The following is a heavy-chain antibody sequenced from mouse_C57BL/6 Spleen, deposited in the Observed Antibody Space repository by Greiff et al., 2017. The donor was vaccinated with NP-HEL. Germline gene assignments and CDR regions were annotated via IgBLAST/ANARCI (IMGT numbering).Heavy chain of an antibody. J-gene: IGHJ2*01. CDR1: GYTFTDYN. CDR2: INPNNGGT. Sequence: EVQLQQSGPELVKPGASVKMSCKASGYTFTDYNMHWVKQSHGKSLEWIGYINPNNGGTSYNQKFKGKATLTVNKSSSTAYMELRSLTSEDAAAYYGARDYGSSDYFDYWGQGTTLTVSS. D-gene: IGHD1-1*01. CDR3: ARDYGSSDYFDY. V-gene: IGHV1-22*01.